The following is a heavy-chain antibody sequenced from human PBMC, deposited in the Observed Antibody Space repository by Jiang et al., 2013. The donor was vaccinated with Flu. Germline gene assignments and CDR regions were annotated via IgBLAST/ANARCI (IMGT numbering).Heavy chain of an antibody. V-gene: IGHV4-59*01. J-gene: IGHJ3*02. CDR3: ARDFRWFGESSDAFDI. CDR2: IYYSGST. CDR1: GGSISSYY. D-gene: IGHD3-10*01. Sequence: TLSLTCTVSGGSISSYYWSWIRQPPGKGLEWIGYIYYSGSTNYNPSLKSRVTISVDTSKNQFSLKLSSVTAADTAVYYCARDFRWFGESSDAFDIWGQGTMVTVSS.